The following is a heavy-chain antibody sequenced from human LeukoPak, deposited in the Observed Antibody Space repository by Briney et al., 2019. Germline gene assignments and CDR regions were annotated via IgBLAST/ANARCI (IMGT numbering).Heavy chain of an antibody. J-gene: IGHJ4*02. Sequence: ASVKVSCEASGYTFTSYGISWVRQAPGQGLEWMGWISAYNGNTNYAQKLQGRVTMTTDTSTSTAYMELRSLRSDDTAVYYCGYYDSSGYWVRIDYWGQGTLVTVSS. CDR3: GYYDSSGYWVRIDY. CDR2: ISAYNGNT. V-gene: IGHV1-18*01. D-gene: IGHD3-22*01. CDR1: GYTFTSYG.